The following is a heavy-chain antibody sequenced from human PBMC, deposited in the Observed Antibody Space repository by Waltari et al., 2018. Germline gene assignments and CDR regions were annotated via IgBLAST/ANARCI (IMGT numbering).Heavy chain of an antibody. CDR1: GFTFSSYA. D-gene: IGHD6-13*01. Sequence: QVQLVESGGGVVQPGRSLRLTCAASGFTFSSYAMHWVRQAPGKGLEWVAVISYDGSNKYYADSVKGRFTISRDNSKNTLYLQMNSLRAEDTAVYYCARGPGIAAADNYWGQGTLVTVSS. CDR2: ISYDGSNK. J-gene: IGHJ4*02. V-gene: IGHV3-30-3*01. CDR3: ARGPGIAAADNY.